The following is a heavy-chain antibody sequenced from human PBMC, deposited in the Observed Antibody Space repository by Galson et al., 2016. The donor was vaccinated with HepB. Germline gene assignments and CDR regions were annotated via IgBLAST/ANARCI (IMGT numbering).Heavy chain of an antibody. J-gene: IGHJ4*02. CDR3: ARSYYDFWSSLGY. D-gene: IGHD3-3*01. Sequence: SLRLSCAASGFTVGSHYMSWVRQAPGKGLEWVSVIYSAGATYYADSVKARFTFSRDNAENTVFLQMNSLRAADTAVYYCARSYYDFWSSLGYWGQGTLVTVSS. CDR1: GFTVGSHY. V-gene: IGHV3-53*01. CDR2: IYSAGAT.